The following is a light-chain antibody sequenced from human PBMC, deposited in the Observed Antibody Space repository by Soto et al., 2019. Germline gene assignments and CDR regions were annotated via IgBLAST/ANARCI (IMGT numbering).Light chain of an antibody. J-gene: IGKJ4*01. CDR2: GAL. Sequence: EIVMTQSPATLSVSPWERATLSCRASQSVRDNLAWYQQKPGQAPRLLIYGALTRATGIPARFSGSGSGTEFTLTISSLQSEDFAVYYCQQYDNWPLTFGGGTKVEIK. V-gene: IGKV3-15*01. CDR1: QSVRDN. CDR3: QQYDNWPLT.